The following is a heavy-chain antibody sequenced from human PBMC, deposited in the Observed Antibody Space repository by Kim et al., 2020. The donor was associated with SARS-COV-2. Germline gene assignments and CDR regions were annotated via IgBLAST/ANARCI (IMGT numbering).Heavy chain of an antibody. CDR2: TGST. CDR3: ARDRIGHCLSTSCSLHFDY. V-gene: IGHV4-59*01. D-gene: IGHD2-2*01. CDR1: GGSISSYS. J-gene: IGHJ4*02. Sequence: SETLSLTCTVSGGSISSYSWSWIRQTPGKGLEWIGYTGSTNYNPSLKSRVTISIDTSQNQFSLKLSSVTPADTAVYYCARDRIGHCLSTSCSLHFDYWGQGTLVTVSS.